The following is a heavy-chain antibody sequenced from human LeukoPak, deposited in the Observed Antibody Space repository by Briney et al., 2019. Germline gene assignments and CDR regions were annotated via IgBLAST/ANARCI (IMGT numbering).Heavy chain of an antibody. V-gene: IGHV3-21*01. D-gene: IGHD3-3*01. CDR2: ISSSSSYI. CDR3: ASLWSGYSGGHNAFDI. Sequence: PGGSLRLSCAASGFTFSSYSMNWVRQAPGKGLEWVSSISSSSSYIYYADSVKGRFTTSRDNAKNSLYLQMNSLRAEDTAVYYCASLWSGYSGGHNAFDIWGQGTMVTVSS. J-gene: IGHJ3*02. CDR1: GFTFSSYS.